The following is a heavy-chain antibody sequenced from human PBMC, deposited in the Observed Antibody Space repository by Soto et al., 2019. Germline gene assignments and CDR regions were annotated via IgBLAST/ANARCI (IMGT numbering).Heavy chain of an antibody. CDR1: GFTFSSYS. CDR2: ISGSGTTI. V-gene: IGHV3-48*02. D-gene: IGHD1-7*01. Sequence: EVQLVESGGGLVLPGGSLRLSCAASGFTFSSYSMHWVRQAPGRGLEWLSYISGSGTTIYYADSVKGRFTLSRDNAKNSLYLQMNSLRDDDTALYFGARANAAELHFKDYWGQGTLVTVSS. J-gene: IGHJ4*02. CDR3: ARANAAELHFKDY.